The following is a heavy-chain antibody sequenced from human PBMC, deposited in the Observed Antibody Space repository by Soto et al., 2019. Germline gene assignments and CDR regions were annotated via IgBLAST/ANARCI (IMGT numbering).Heavy chain of an antibody. V-gene: IGHV3-23*01. Sequence: PRGSMRLSCAASGFTFRTYAMSWVRQAPGKGLAWVAPISGSGGSTNNADSVKGRFTISRDNSKSTLYLQMNSLRAEDTGVYYCAKATTVNGMDVWGQGTTVTVSS. J-gene: IGHJ6*02. CDR2: ISGSGGST. D-gene: IGHD4-4*01. CDR1: GFTFRTYA. CDR3: AKATTVNGMDV.